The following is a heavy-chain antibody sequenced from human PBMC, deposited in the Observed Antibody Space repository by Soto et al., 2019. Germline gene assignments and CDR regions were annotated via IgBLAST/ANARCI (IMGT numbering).Heavy chain of an antibody. J-gene: IGHJ1*01. CDR3: ATSLYIGSWYYFQH. D-gene: IGHD6-13*01. Sequence: PSETLSLTCAVSGGSISSGGYSWSWIRQPPGKGLEWIGYMYHSGSTYYNPSLKSRVTISIDRSKNQFSLKLISVTAADTAVYYCATSLYIGSWYYFQHWGQRTLVTVSS. V-gene: IGHV4-30-2*02. CDR2: MYHSGST. CDR1: GGSISSGGYS.